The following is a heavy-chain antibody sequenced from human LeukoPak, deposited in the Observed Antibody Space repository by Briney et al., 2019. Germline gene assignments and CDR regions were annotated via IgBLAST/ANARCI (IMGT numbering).Heavy chain of an antibody. V-gene: IGHV3-73*01. CDR1: GFTFSGSA. CDR3: TRNIWFGAPFDY. Sequence: PGGSLRLSCAASGFTFSGSAMHWVRQASGKGLEWVGRIRSKANSYATAYAASVKGRFTISRDDSKNTAYLQMNGLKTEDTAVYYCTRNIWFGAPFDYWGQGTLVTVSS. J-gene: IGHJ4*02. CDR2: IRSKANSYAT. D-gene: IGHD3-10*01.